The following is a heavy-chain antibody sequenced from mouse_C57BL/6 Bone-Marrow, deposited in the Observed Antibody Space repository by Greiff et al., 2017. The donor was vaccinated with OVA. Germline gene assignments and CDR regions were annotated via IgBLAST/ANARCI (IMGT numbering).Heavy chain of an antibody. V-gene: IGHV1-74*01. Sequence: QVQLQQSGAELVKPGASVKVSCKASGYTFTSYWMHWVKQRPGQGLEWIGRLHPSDSDTNYNQKFKGKATLTVDKSSSTAYMQLSSLTSEDSAVYYCAIGATVVADWYFDVWGTGTTVTVSS. CDR2: LHPSDSDT. CDR1: GYTFTSYW. D-gene: IGHD1-1*01. J-gene: IGHJ1*03. CDR3: AIGATVVADWYFDV.